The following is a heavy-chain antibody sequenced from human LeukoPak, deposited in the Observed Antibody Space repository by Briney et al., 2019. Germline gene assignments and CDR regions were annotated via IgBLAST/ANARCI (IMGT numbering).Heavy chain of an antibody. Sequence: GGSLRLSCVGSGFSLSGDWMTWVRQAPGTGLEWVANIKEDGGETYYVDSVKGRFTISRDNVKNSLYLQMNSLRAEDTAVYYCAKDQRYSSSWYLPYYYYYYGMDVWGQGTTVTVSS. V-gene: IGHV3-7*03. J-gene: IGHJ6*02. CDR3: AKDQRYSSSWYLPYYYYYYGMDV. CDR2: IKEDGGET. CDR1: GFSLSGDW. D-gene: IGHD6-13*01.